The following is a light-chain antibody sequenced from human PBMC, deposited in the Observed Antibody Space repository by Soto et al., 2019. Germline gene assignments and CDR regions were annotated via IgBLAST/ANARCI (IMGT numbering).Light chain of an antibody. J-gene: IGLJ1*01. CDR1: SSDVGGYNL. CDR2: EVS. CDR3: CSYAGSSIF. V-gene: IGLV2-23*02. Sequence: QSALTQPASVSGSPGQSITISCTGTSSDVGGYNLVSWYQQHPGKAPKLMIYEVSKRPSGVSNRFSGSKSGNTASLTISGLQAEDEADYYCCSYAGSSIFFGTGTKLTVL.